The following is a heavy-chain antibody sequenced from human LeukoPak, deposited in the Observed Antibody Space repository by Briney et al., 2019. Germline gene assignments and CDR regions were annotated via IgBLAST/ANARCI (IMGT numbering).Heavy chain of an antibody. CDR3: ARSRMASTMGRWFDP. J-gene: IGHJ5*02. Sequence: ASVKVSCKACVYTFSIYYIHWVRPGPGPGLEWMGLNTPSGVSTDRGKNFHGRVTMTRDTSTRTVSMKLSSLKSNDTAVEYCARSRMASTMGRWFDPWGQGTLVTVSS. CDR2: NTPSGVST. CDR1: VYTFSIYY. V-gene: IGHV1-46*01. D-gene: IGHD1-26*01.